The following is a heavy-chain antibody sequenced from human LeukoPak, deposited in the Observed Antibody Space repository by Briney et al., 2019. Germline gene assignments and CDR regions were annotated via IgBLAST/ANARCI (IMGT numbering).Heavy chain of an antibody. CDR3: ARGRITIFGVPQKGAFDI. D-gene: IGHD3-3*01. CDR2: INAGNGNT. Sequence: GASVKVSCKASGYTFTRYAMHWVRQAPGQRLEWMGWINAGNGNTKYSQKFQGRVTITRDTSASTAYMELSSLRSEDTAVYYCARGRITIFGVPQKGAFDIWGQGTMVTVSS. J-gene: IGHJ3*02. CDR1: GYTFTRYA. V-gene: IGHV1-3*01.